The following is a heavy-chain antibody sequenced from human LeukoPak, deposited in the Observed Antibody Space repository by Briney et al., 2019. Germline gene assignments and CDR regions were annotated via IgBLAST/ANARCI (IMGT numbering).Heavy chain of an antibody. D-gene: IGHD1-7*01. CDR1: GFTFSSHA. CDR3: ARRGGETTTGTFDI. V-gene: IGHV3-23*01. Sequence: GGSLRLSCAASGFTFSSHAMIWVRQAPGKGLEWVSSITANAVGTYYADSVKGRFTISRDNSMNTVYLQMNSLRAEDTAVYYCARRGGETTTGTFDIWGQGTMVTVSS. J-gene: IGHJ3*02. CDR2: ITANAVGT.